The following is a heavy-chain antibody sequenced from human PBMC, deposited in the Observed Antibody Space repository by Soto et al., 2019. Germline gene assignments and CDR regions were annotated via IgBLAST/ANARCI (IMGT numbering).Heavy chain of an antibody. J-gene: IGHJ4*02. Sequence: QVQLQESGPGLVKPSGTLSLTCGISGGSISTSNWWSWVRQPPEKGLEWIGQIYHNGDTIYNPSLESRVTISVDKSKNHFSLRLNSVTAXXXXXXXXXXXXXXXLDYWGQGTRVTVSS. V-gene: IGHV4-4*02. CDR1: GGSISTSNW. CDR3: XXXXXXXLDY. CDR2: IYHNGDT.